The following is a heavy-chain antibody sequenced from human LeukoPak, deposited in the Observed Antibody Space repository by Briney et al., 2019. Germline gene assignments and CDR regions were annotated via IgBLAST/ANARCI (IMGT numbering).Heavy chain of an antibody. CDR3: ARTRGIVVVPAARFDY. J-gene: IGHJ4*02. V-gene: IGHV3-30*02. CDR1: GFTLSSSG. Sequence: PGGSLRLSCAASGFTLSSSGMHWVRQAPGKELEWVAFIRYDGSNKYYADSVKGRFTISRDNSKNTLYLQMKSLRAEDTAVYYCARTRGIVVVPAARFDYWGQGTLVTVSS. CDR2: IRYDGSNK. D-gene: IGHD2-2*01.